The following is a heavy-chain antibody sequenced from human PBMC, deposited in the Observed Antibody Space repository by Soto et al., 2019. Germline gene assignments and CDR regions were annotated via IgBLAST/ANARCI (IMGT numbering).Heavy chain of an antibody. CDR2: IDPSDSYT. Sequence: GESLKISCKGSGYSFTSYWISWVRQMPGKDLEWMGRIDPSDSYTNYSPSFQGHVTISADKSISTAYLQWSSLKASDTAMYYCVVAAALFDPWGQGTLVTVSS. CDR3: VVAAALFDP. V-gene: IGHV5-10-1*01. J-gene: IGHJ5*02. D-gene: IGHD2-15*01. CDR1: GYSFTSYW.